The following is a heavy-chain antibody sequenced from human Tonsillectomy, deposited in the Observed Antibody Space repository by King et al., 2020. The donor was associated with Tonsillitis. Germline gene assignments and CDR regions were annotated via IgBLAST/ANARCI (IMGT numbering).Heavy chain of an antibody. CDR1: GFTFSSYG. CDR2: ISYDESDR. V-gene: IGHV3-30*18. CDR3: AKDLHYYDSSGYFDY. D-gene: IGHD3-22*01. Sequence: HGQLVQSGRGVVQPGRSLRLSCAASGFTFSSYGMHWVRQAPGKGLEWVAVISYDESDRYYTDSVKGRFTISRDNSKNTLYLQMNSLRVEDTAVYYCAKDLHYYDSSGYFDYWGQGTVVTVSS. J-gene: IGHJ4*02.